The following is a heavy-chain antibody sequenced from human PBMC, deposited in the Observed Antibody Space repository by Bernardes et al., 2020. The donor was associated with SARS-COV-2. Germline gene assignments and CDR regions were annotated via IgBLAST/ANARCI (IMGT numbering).Heavy chain of an antibody. CDR3: ARAGWKKQLGAYYYYGMDV. CDR1: GYTFTDYF. J-gene: IGHJ6*02. Sequence: SVKVSCKASGYTFTDYFIHWVRQAPGQGLEWMGGIIPIFGTANYAQKFQGRVTITADESTSTAYMELSSLRSEDTAVYYCARAGWKKQLGAYYYYGMDVWGQGTTVTVSS. D-gene: IGHD6-6*01. V-gene: IGHV1-69*13. CDR2: IIPIFGTA.